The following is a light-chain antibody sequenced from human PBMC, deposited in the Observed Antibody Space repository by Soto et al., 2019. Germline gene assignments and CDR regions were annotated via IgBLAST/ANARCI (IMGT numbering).Light chain of an antibody. J-gene: IGLJ1*01. CDR1: SSDFGGYNF. CDR2: EVS. CDR3: SSYTTSTTLV. V-gene: IGLV2-14*03. Sequence: QSALTQPGSEFGSPAQSITLSCTGTSSDFGGYNFVSWYQQHPGKAPKLMIYEVSSRPSGVSNRFSGSKSGNTASLTISGLQPEDEADYYCSSYTTSTTLVFGTGTKVTVL.